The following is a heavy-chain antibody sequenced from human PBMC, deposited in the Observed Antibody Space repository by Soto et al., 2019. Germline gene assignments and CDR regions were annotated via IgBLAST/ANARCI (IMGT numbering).Heavy chain of an antibody. J-gene: IGHJ4*02. CDR2: ISYDGSNK. Sequence: QVQLVESGGGVVQPGRSLRLSCAASGFTFSSYGMHWVRQAPGKGLEWVAVISYDGSNKYYADSVKGRFTISRDNSKNTLYLQMNSLSDEDTAVYYCAKDLFVKIWLLPPDYWGQGTLVTVSS. V-gene: IGHV3-30*18. CDR1: GFTFSSYG. D-gene: IGHD3-22*01. CDR3: AKDLFVKIWLLPPDY.